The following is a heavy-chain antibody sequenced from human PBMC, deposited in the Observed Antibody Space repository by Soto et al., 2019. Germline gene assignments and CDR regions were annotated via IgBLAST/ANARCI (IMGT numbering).Heavy chain of an antibody. V-gene: IGHV3-53*02. Sequence: EVRLVETGGDLIQPGGSLRLSCAASGFIVSGNYMSWVRQAPGKGLEWVSVIYSGGSTYYADSVKARFTISRDNSKITLYLQMNSLRADDTAVYYCGRDGGQAEDGMDVWGQGTTVTVSS. CDR2: IYSGGST. D-gene: IGHD3-10*01. CDR3: GRDGGQAEDGMDV. CDR1: GFIVSGNY. J-gene: IGHJ6*02.